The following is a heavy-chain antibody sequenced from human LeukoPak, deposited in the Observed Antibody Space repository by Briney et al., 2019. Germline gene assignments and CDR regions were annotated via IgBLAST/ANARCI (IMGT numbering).Heavy chain of an antibody. CDR3: ARTRMSDY. V-gene: IGHV1-8*03. J-gene: IGHJ4*02. CDR2: MNPNSGNT. Sequence: ASVKVSCKACVYTFTSCDINWVPQATGQGLEWMGWMNPNSGNTGYAQKLQGRVTITRNTSISTAYMEVRSLRSGETAVYYCARTRMSDYWGAGNLVTVSS. CDR1: VYTFTSCD. D-gene: IGHD2-8*01.